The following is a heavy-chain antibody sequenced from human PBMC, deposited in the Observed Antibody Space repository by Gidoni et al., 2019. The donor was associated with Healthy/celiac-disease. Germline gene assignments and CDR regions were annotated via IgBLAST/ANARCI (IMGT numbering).Heavy chain of an antibody. D-gene: IGHD5-18*01. CDR3: ARQHPNRELGYSYGYPGAYHFDY. CDR1: GGSISSSSYY. V-gene: IGHV4-39*01. CDR2: IYYSGST. Sequence: QLQLQESGPGLVKPSETLSLTCTVSGGSISSSSYYWGWIRQPPGKGLEWIGSIYYSGSTYYNPSLKSRVTISVDTSKNQFSLKLSSVTAADTAVYYCARQHPNRELGYSYGYPGAYHFDYWGQGTLVTVSS. J-gene: IGHJ4*02.